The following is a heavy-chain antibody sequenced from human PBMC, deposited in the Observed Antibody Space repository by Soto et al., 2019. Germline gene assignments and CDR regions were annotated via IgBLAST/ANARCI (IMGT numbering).Heavy chain of an antibody. D-gene: IGHD3-10*01. V-gene: IGHV4-59*08. J-gene: IGHJ6*02. CDR1: GGSISRDY. Sequence: SETLSLTCTVSGGSISRDYWSWIRQPPGKGLEWIGYIYYSGSTNYNPSLKSRVTISVDTSKNQFSLKLSSVTAADTAVYYCAGLRITMVRGVIIPSKYYYYGMDVSGQRTTVPVSS. CDR3: AGLRITMVRGVIIPSKYYYYGMDV. CDR2: IYYSGST.